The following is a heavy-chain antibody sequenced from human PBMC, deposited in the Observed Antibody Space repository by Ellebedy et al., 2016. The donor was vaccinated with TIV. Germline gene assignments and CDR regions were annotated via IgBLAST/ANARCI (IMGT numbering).Heavy chain of an antibody. V-gene: IGHV5-51*01. Sequence: GESLKISCKGSGYSFTNYWIGWVRQMPGKGLEWMGIISPGDSDTRYSPSFQGQVTISADKSISTAYLQWSSLKASDTAMYYCARGVRYCSGGSCSNWFDPWGQGTPVTVSS. J-gene: IGHJ5*02. D-gene: IGHD2-15*01. CDR3: ARGVRYCSGGSCSNWFDP. CDR1: GYSFTNYW. CDR2: ISPGDSDT.